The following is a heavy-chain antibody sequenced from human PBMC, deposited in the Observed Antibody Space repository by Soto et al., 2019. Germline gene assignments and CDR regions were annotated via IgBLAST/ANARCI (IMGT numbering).Heavy chain of an antibody. CDR1: GGTFSSYT. J-gene: IGHJ4*02. Sequence: QVQLVQSGAEVKKPGSSVKVSCKASGGTFSSYTISWVRQAPGQGLEWMGRIIPILGIANYAQKFQGRVTITADKSTSTAYMELSSLRSEDTAVYYCARDQRQSKPLRLGELSSQPFDYWGQGTLVTVSS. CDR2: IIPILGIA. D-gene: IGHD3-16*02. CDR3: ARDQRQSKPLRLGELSSQPFDY. V-gene: IGHV1-69*08.